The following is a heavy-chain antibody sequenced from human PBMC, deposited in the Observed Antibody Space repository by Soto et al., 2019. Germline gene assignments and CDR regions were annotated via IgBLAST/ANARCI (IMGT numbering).Heavy chain of an antibody. CDR2: INAGNGNI. V-gene: IGHV1-3*01. D-gene: IGHD6-6*01. J-gene: IGHJ4*02. CDR3: ATAYSSSCLFDY. Sequence: ASVKVSCKASGYTFTSYAMHWVRQAPGQRLEWMGWINAGNGNIKYSQKFQGRVTITRDTSASTAYMELSSLRSEDTAVYYCATAYSSSCLFDYWGQGTLVTVSS. CDR1: GYTFTSYA.